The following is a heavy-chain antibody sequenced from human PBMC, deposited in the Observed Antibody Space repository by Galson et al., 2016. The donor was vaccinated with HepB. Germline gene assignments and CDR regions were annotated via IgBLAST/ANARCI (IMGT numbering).Heavy chain of an antibody. Sequence: SLRLSCAASGFTFSSYGMHWVRQAPGKGPEWMTVIWYDGSNKDYTDSVKGRFTISRDNSKNTLYLQMNSLRAEDTAVYYCARGSSVVVPASPLDYWGQGTLVTVSS. D-gene: IGHD2-21*02. CDR1: GFTFSSYG. CDR3: ARGSSVVVPASPLDY. J-gene: IGHJ4*02. V-gene: IGHV3-33*01. CDR2: IWYDGSNK.